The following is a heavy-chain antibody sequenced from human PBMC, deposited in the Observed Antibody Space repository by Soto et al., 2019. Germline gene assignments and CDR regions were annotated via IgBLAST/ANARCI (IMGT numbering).Heavy chain of an antibody. J-gene: IGHJ4*02. Sequence: EVQLVESGEGLVQPGGSLRLSCAASGFTFSSYNIHWIRQAPGKGLEFVSAISRSGDRTYYADSVKGRFTITRDNSKNTVWLQMGSLRAVDMGVYYCARARCSSGQCFYFDYWGRGALVSVSS. CDR1: GFTFSSYN. V-gene: IGHV3-64*02. D-gene: IGHD2-15*01. CDR3: ARARCSSGQCFYFDY. CDR2: ISRSGDRT.